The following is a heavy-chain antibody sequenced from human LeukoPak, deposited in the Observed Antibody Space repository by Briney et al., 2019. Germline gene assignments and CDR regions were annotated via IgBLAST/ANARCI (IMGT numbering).Heavy chain of an antibody. Sequence: PSETLSLTCAVYGGSFSGYYWSWIRQPPGKGLEWIGEINHSGSTNYNPSLKSRVTISVDTSKNQFSLKLSSVTAADTAVYYCARHRPNWARGAHWIDYWCQGTLVTVAS. CDR1: GGSFSGYY. D-gene: IGHD7-27*01. J-gene: IGHJ4*02. CDR3: ARHRPNWARGAHWIDY. CDR2: INHSGST. V-gene: IGHV4-34*01.